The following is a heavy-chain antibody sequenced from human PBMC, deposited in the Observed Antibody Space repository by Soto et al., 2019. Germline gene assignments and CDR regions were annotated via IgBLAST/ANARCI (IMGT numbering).Heavy chain of an antibody. CDR2: ISAYNGNT. CDR3: ARGNTAMEESWFDP. V-gene: IGHV1-18*04. Sequence: ASVKVSCKASGCTFTSYGISWVRQAPGQGLEWMGWISAYNGNTNYAQKLQGRVTMTTDTSTSTAYMELRSLRSDDTAVYYCARGNTAMEESWFDPWGQGTLVTVSS. CDR1: GCTFTSYG. D-gene: IGHD5-18*01. J-gene: IGHJ5*02.